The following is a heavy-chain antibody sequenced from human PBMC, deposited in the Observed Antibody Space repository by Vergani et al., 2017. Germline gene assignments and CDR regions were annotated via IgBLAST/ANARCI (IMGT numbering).Heavy chain of an antibody. J-gene: IGHJ6*03. CDR2: IYHSGST. V-gene: IGHV4-30-2*01. CDR3: ARDKAAFWSGTRYMDV. Sequence: QLQLQESGSGLVKPSQTLSLTCAVSGGSISSGGYSWSWIRQPPGKGLEWIGYIYHSGSTYYNPSLKSRVPISVDRSKNQFSLKLSSVTAADTAVYYCARDKAAFWSGTRYMDVWGKGTTVTVSS. CDR1: GGSISSGGYS. D-gene: IGHD3-3*01.